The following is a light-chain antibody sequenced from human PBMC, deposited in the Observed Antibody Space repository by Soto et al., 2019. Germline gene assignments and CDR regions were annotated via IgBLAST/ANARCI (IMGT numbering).Light chain of an antibody. J-gene: IGLJ7*01. V-gene: IGLV2-14*01. CDR3: SSYTTTSTWV. CDR1: SGDVGAYNY. Sequence: QSVLTQPASVSGSPGQSITISCTGTSGDVGAYNYVSWYQQHPGKAPKLMIYEVTSRPSGVSNRFSGSKSGNTASLSISGLQAEDAADYYCSSYTTTSTWVFGGGTQLTVL. CDR2: EVT.